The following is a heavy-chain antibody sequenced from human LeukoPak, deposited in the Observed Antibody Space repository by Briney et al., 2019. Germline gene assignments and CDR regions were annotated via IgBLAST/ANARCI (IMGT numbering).Heavy chain of an antibody. CDR1: GGSISSYY. CDR3: ARLEAVDSSGYYYGTNDAFDI. CDR2: IYYSGST. D-gene: IGHD3-22*01. J-gene: IGHJ3*02. V-gene: IGHV4-59*08. Sequence: SETLSLTCTVSGGSISSYYWSWIRQPPGKGLEWIGYIYYSGSTNYNPSLKSRVTISVDTSKNQFSPKLSSVTAADTAVYYCARLEAVDSSGYYYGTNDAFDIWGQGTMVTVSS.